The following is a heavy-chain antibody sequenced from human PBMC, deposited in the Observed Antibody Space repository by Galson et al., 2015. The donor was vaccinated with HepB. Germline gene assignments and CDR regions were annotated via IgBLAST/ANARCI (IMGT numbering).Heavy chain of an antibody. D-gene: IGHD6-13*01. CDR3: ARASAQLVLRFDP. CDR2: IIPILGIA. V-gene: IGHV1-69*02. Sequence: SVKVSCKASGGTFSSYTISWVRQAPGQGLEWMGRIIPILGIANYAQKFQGRVTITADKSTSTAYMELSSLRSEDTAVYYCARASAQLVLRFDPWGQGTLVTVSS. CDR1: GGTFSSYT. J-gene: IGHJ5*02.